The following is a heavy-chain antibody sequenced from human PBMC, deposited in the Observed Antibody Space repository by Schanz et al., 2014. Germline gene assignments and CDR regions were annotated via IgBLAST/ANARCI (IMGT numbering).Heavy chain of an antibody. V-gene: IGHV3-66*01. CDR3: ARDSGSSSWYPSDY. CDR2: IYSGVST. J-gene: IGHJ4*02. D-gene: IGHD6-13*01. CDR1: GFTVNNYA. Sequence: EVQLLESGGGLVQPGGSLRLSCTVSGFTVNNYAMNWVRQAPGRGLEWVSIIYSGVSTYYADSVKGRFTISRDNSKNTVYLQMNSLRGEDTALYYCARDSGSSSWYPSDYWGQGTLVTVSS.